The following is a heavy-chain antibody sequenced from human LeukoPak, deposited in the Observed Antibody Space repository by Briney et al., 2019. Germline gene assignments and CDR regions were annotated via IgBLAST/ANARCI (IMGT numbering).Heavy chain of an antibody. CDR1: GGSINNYY. CDR2: IYYSGST. Sequence: PSDTLSLTCTVSGGSINNYYWSWIRQPPGKGLEWTGYIYYSGSTNYNPSLKSRVTISVDTSKNQFSLKLSSVTAADTAIYYCARAVSGRFNYWGQGTLVTVSS. CDR3: ARAVSGRFNY. V-gene: IGHV4-59*12. D-gene: IGHD6-19*01. J-gene: IGHJ4*02.